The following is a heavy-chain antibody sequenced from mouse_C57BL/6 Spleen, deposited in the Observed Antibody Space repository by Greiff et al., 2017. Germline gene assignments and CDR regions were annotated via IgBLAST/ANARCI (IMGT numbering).Heavy chain of an antibody. CDR1: GYTFTDYY. D-gene: IGHD2-4*01. J-gene: IGHJ3*01. Sequence: EVQLQQSGPELVKPGASVKISCKASGYTFTDYYMNWVKQSHGKSLEWIGDINPNNGGTSYNQKFKGKATLTVDKSSSTAYMELRSLTSEDSAVYYCARGGDDYGVWFAYWGQGTLVTVSA. CDR3: ARGGDDYGVWFAY. CDR2: INPNNGGT. V-gene: IGHV1-26*01.